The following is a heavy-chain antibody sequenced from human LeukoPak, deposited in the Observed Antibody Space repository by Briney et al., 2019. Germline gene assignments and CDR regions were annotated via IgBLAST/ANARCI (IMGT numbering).Heavy chain of an antibody. J-gene: IGHJ4*02. Sequence: PSETLSLTCAVSGYSIRSGYYWGWIRQPPGKGLEWIGSIYHSGSTYYNPSLKSRVTISVDTSKNQFSLKLSSVTAADTAVYYCARDVVRGVIDYWGQGTLVTVSS. V-gene: IGHV4-38-2*02. CDR2: IYHSGST. D-gene: IGHD3-10*01. CDR3: ARDVVRGVIDY. CDR1: GYSIRSGYY.